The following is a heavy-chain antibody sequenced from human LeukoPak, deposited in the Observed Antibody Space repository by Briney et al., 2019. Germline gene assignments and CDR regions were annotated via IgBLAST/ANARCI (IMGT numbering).Heavy chain of an antibody. CDR3: ARKIGDSGSYPD. Sequence: ASVKVSCKASGYSFTTNDINWVRQATGQGLEWLGWINPNSGNAGYARKFRGRVSMTRDTSISTVYLELSSLKFEDTAVYYCARKIGDSGSYPDWGQGTLVTVSS. J-gene: IGHJ4*02. CDR2: INPNSGNA. D-gene: IGHD3-10*01. V-gene: IGHV1-8*01. CDR1: GYSFTTND.